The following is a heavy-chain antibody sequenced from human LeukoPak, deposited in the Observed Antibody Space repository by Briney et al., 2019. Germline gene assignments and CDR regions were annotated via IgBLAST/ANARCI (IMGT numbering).Heavy chain of an antibody. CDR2: INLSGGST. J-gene: IGHJ3*02. Sequence: ASVKVSCKASGYTFTSYYMHWVRQAPGQGLEWMGIINLSGGSTSYAQKFQGRVTMTRDTSTSTVYMELSSLRSEDTAVYYCAKDYDSIPGAPKGTAFDIWGQGTMVTVSS. CDR1: GYTFTSYY. V-gene: IGHV1-46*01. D-gene: IGHD3-22*01. CDR3: AKDYDSIPGAPKGTAFDI.